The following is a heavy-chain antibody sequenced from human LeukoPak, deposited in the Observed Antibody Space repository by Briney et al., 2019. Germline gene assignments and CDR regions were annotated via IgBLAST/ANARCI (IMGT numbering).Heavy chain of an antibody. D-gene: IGHD3-10*01. V-gene: IGHV3-7*01. J-gene: IGHJ4*02. CDR1: GFTFSSSW. CDR2: IKQAGSEK. Sequence: GGSLRLSCAASGFTFSSSWMSWVRQAPGKGLEWVANIKQAGSEKYYVDPVKGRFTISRDNAKNSLYLQINSLRAEDTAVYFCARVVPPLYYFDYWGQRTLVTVSS. CDR3: ARVVPPLYYFDY.